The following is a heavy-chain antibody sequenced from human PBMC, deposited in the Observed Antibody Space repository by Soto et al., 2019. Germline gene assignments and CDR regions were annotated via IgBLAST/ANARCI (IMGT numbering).Heavy chain of an antibody. V-gene: IGHV3-23*01. CDR3: AKDLRNPSIVVVPPFDY. CDR1: GFTFSSYA. CDR2: ISGSGGST. Sequence: PGGSLRLSCAASGFTFSSYAMSWVRQAPGKGLEWVSAISGSGGSTYYADSVKGRFTISRDNSKNTLYLQMNSLRAEDTAVYYCAKDLRNPSIVVVPPFDYWGQGTLVTVSS. J-gene: IGHJ4*02. D-gene: IGHD3-22*01.